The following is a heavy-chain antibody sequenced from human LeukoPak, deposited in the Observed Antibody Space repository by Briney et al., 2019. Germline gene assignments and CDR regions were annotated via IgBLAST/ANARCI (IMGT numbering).Heavy chain of an antibody. V-gene: IGHV4-38-2*02. Sequence: PSETLSLTCTVSGGSISSYYWSWIRQPPGKGLEWIASISHSGSTYYNPSPKSRVTISVDMSKNQFSLQLSSVTAADTAVYYCGRGERGVDYWGQGTLVTVSS. D-gene: IGHD2-8*01. CDR1: GGSISSYY. J-gene: IGHJ4*02. CDR2: ISHSGST. CDR3: GRGERGVDY.